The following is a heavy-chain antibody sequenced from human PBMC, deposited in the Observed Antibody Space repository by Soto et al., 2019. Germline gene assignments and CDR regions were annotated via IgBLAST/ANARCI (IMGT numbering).Heavy chain of an antibody. CDR2: IIPIFGTA. Sequence: SVKVSCKASGGTFSSYAISWVRQAPGQGLEWMGGIIPIFGTANYAQKFQGRVTITADESTSTAYMELSSLRSEDTAVYYCARHPGCRGYRYGMDVWGQGTTVIVSS. J-gene: IGHJ6*02. CDR3: ARHPGCRGYRYGMDV. V-gene: IGHV1-69*13. D-gene: IGHD5-12*01. CDR1: GGTFSSYA.